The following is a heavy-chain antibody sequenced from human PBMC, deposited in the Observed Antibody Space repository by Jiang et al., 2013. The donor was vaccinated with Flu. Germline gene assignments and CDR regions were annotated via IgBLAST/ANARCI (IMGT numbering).Heavy chain of an antibody. D-gene: IGHD6-19*01. CDR2: IKSKTDGGTI. Sequence: QLVESGGGLVKPGGSLRLSCAASGYIFRLAWMNWVCQAPGKGLEWVGRIKSKTDGGTIDYAAPVQGRFTILRDDSKNTLYLQMNSLKTEDTGVYYCTLDKEGSAVAGSLGFDHWGQGTLVTVSS. J-gene: IGHJ4*02. V-gene: IGHV3-15*07. CDR1: GYIFRLAW. CDR3: TLDKEGSAVAGSLGFDH.